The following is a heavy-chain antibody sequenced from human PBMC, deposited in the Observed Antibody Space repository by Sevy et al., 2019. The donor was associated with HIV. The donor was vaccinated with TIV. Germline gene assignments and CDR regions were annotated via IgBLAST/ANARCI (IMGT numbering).Heavy chain of an antibody. CDR1: GYTFTGYY. D-gene: IGHD3-16*01. J-gene: IGHJ4*02. V-gene: IGHV1-2*02. Sequence: ASVKVSCKASGYTFTGYYMYWVRQAPGQGLEWMGWINPNSGGTNYAQKFQGRVTMTRDTSISTAYMELSRLRSDDTAVYYCARDALLRGEYLDYWGQGTLVTVSS. CDR2: INPNSGGT. CDR3: ARDALLRGEYLDY.